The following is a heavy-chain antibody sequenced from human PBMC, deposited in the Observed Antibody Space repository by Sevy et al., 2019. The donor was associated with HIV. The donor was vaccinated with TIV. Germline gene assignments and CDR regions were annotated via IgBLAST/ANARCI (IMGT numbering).Heavy chain of an antibody. D-gene: IGHD3-22*01. Sequence: GGSLRLSCVASGFNLSPYDMHWLRQAPGKGLEWVAVIGADGTKKDYVGSVKGRFIISRDNSKNTMYLQMNTMRGEDTAVYYCAKEGYYYDSRTKDWFDPWGQGTLVTVSS. CDR3: AKEGYYYDSRTKDWFDP. CDR2: IGADGTKK. CDR1: GFNLSPYD. J-gene: IGHJ5*02. V-gene: IGHV3-33*03.